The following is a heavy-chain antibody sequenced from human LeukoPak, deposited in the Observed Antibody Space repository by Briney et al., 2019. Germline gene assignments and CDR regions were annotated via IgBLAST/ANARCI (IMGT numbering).Heavy chain of an antibody. CDR2: IKQDGSQK. CDR1: GFTFSNFW. Sequence: QPGGSLRLSCAASGFTFSNFWMTWVRQAPGKGLEWVANIKQDGSQKFYLDSVKGRFTISRDNAKNSLSLQMNSLRAEDTAVYYCTAATPDYWGQGTLVTVSS. V-gene: IGHV3-7*02. CDR3: TAATPDY. D-gene: IGHD6-13*01. J-gene: IGHJ4*02.